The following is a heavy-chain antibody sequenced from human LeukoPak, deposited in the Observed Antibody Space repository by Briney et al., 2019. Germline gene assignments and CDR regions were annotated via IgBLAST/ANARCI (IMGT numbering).Heavy chain of an antibody. CDR1: GFTSTNFA. Sequence: SVKVSCKASGFTSTNFAVQWVRQARGQRLEWIGWIIVGSGATKCAQDFQERVTITRDLSTSTLNMELRSLTSEDTAVYYCAADLSNPRMGASYLDSWGQGTLVTVSS. V-gene: IGHV1-58*01. J-gene: IGHJ4*02. CDR3: AADLSNPRMGASYLDS. CDR2: IIVGSGAT. D-gene: IGHD3-16*01.